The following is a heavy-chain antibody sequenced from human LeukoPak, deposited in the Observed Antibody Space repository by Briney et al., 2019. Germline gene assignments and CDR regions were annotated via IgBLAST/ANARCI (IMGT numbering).Heavy chain of an antibody. CDR3: AKDGGGFDGYYSRSPLGTFDY. CDR2: ISGSGGST. V-gene: IGHV3-23*01. Sequence: GGSLRLSCAASGFTFSSYAMSWVRQAPGKGLEWVSAISGSGGSTYYADSVKGRFTISRDNSKNTLYLQMNSLRAEDTAVYYCAKDGGGFDGYYSRSPLGTFDYWGQGTLVTVSS. J-gene: IGHJ4*02. D-gene: IGHD3-22*01. CDR1: GFTFSSYA.